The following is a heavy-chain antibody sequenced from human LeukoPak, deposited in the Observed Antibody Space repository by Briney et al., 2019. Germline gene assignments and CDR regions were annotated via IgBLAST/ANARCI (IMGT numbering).Heavy chain of an antibody. J-gene: IGHJ4*02. CDR1: GGSITSYY. CDR3: ARGRTSRLDY. CDR2: IYTNENT. V-gene: IGHV4-4*09. D-gene: IGHD1-14*01. Sequence: SETLSLTCTVSGGSITSYYWSWIRQPPGKGLEWIGYIYTNENTNYNPSLKSRVTISVDTSKNQFSLKLSSVTAADTAVYYCARGRTSRLDYWGQGTLVTVSS.